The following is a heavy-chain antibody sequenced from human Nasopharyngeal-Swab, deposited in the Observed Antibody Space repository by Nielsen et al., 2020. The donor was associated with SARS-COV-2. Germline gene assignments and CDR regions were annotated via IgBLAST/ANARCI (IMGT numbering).Heavy chain of an antibody. V-gene: IGHV4-31*03. CDR2: IHNSGTT. Sequence: SETLSLTCTVSGGSINSGGYYWSWVRQHAEKGLEWIGHIHNSGTTYHNPSLMSRIRMSVDTSKDQFSLKLSSVTAADTAVYYCARIQCSEISCINLWNFDLWSRGTLVTVSS. D-gene: IGHD2-15*01. CDR1: GGSINSGGYY. CDR3: ARIQCSEISCINLWNFDL. J-gene: IGHJ2*01.